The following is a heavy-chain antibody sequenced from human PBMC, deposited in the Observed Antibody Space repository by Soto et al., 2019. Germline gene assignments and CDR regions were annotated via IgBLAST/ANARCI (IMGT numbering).Heavy chain of an antibody. J-gene: IGHJ4*02. CDR2: ISYDGTNK. Sequence: QVQLVESGGGVVQPGRSLRISCADSGLIFSSYDMHWVRQAPGKGLEWVAAISYDGTNKYYADSVKGRFTISRDSSMDTLYLQMSGLRAEDTSLYSCAKDTYCTSIECHTFIDHWGQGTLLTVSS. CDR1: GLIFSSYD. CDR3: AKDTYCTSIECHTFIDH. V-gene: IGHV3-30*18. D-gene: IGHD2-8*01.